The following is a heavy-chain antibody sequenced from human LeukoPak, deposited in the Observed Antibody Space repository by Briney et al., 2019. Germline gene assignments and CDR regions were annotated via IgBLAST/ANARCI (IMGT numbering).Heavy chain of an antibody. D-gene: IGHD3-16*02. V-gene: IGHV3-49*04. CDR3: TRCTFGGVIVFDY. CDR1: GFTFGDYA. Sequence: PGGSPRLSCTASGFTFGDYAMSWVRQAPGKGLEWVGFIRSKAYGGTTEYAASVKGRFTISRDDSKSIAYLQMNSLKTEDTAVYYCTRCTFGGVIVFDYWGQGTLVTVSS. J-gene: IGHJ4*02. CDR2: IRSKAYGGTT.